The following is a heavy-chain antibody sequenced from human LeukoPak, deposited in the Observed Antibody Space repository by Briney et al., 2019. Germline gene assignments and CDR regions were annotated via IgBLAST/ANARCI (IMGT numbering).Heavy chain of an antibody. J-gene: IGHJ4*02. CDR3: AKMDYYDSSGLGY. D-gene: IGHD3-22*01. CDR2: ISGSGGST. V-gene: IGHV3-23*01. Sequence: PGGSLRLSCAASGFTFSSYAMSWVRQAPGKGLEWVSAISGSGGSTYYADSVKGRFTISRDDSKNMLYLQTNSLRAEDTAVYYCAKMDYYDSSGLGYWGQGTLVTVSS. CDR1: GFTFSSYA.